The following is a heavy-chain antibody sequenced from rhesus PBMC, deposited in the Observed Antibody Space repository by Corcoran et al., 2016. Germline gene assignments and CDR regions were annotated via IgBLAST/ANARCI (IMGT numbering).Heavy chain of an antibody. D-gene: IGHD3-16*01. Sequence: QVKLQQWGEGLVKPSETLSLTCAVYGGSISGYYYWSWIRQPPGKGLEWIGYIYGNSASTNDNPPLKNRVTIAKATSKNQFALKLRSVSSADTAVDYCARTTYYDSGSYYPRVDWGQAVLVTVSS. CDR3: ARTTYYDSGSYYPRVD. CDR1: GGSISGYYY. CDR2: IYGNSAST. J-gene: IGHJ4*01. V-gene: IGHV4-73*01.